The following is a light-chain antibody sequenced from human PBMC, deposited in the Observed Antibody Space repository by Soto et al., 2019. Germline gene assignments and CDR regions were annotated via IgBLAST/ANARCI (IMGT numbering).Light chain of an antibody. Sequence: EIVLTQSPGTLSLSPGERATLSCRASQSVTSSYLAWYQQKPGQAPRLLIYGASSSATGIPDRFSGSGSGTDFTLTISRLEPEDFAVYYGQQYGSAPAFGGGTKVEIK. V-gene: IGKV3-20*01. CDR2: GAS. CDR1: QSVTSSY. J-gene: IGKJ4*01. CDR3: QQYGSAPA.